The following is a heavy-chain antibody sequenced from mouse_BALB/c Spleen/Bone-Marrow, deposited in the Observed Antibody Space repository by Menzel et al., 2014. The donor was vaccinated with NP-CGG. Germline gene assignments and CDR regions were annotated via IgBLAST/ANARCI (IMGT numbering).Heavy chain of an antibody. CDR1: GFTFSSYA. CDR3: ARHGITRLLDY. CDR2: ISSGGSYT. Sequence: EVQLQESGGGLVKPGGSLKLSCAASGFTFSSYAMSWVRQTPEKRLEWVATISSGGSYTYYPDSVKGRFTISRDNDKNTLYLQMSSLRSEDTAMYYCARHGITRLLDYWGQGTTLTVSS. J-gene: IGHJ2*01. D-gene: IGHD2-4*01. V-gene: IGHV5-9-3*01.